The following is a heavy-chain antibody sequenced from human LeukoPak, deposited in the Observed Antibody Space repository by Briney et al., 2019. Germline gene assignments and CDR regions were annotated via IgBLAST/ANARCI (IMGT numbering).Heavy chain of an antibody. CDR1: GYTFTGYY. CDR3: ARGSAWELLSSFDF. V-gene: IGHV1-2*02. Sequence: ASVKVSCKASGYTFTGYYMHWVRQAPGQGREWVGWINPNSGGTNNAQKFQGRVIMTRDTSITTAYMDLSRLTSDDTAVYYCARGSAWELLSSFDFWGQGTLVTVSS. CDR2: INPNSGGT. D-gene: IGHD1-26*01. J-gene: IGHJ4*02.